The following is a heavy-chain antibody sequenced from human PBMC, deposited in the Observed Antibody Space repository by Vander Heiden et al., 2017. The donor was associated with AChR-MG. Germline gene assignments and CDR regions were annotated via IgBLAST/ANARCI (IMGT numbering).Heavy chain of an antibody. J-gene: IGHJ1*01. V-gene: IGHV3-23*01. Sequence: VQLLESGGGLVQPGGSLRLSCAASAFTFGHYAMSWVRQAPGKGLERVSAISGSGGSTFSADSVKGRFTISRDNSKNTLYLQMNSLRADDTAVYYCAKFFDHDYTYFHHWGQGTLVTVSS. D-gene: IGHD4-4*01. CDR3: AKFFDHDYTYFHH. CDR1: AFTFGHYA. CDR2: ISGSGGST.